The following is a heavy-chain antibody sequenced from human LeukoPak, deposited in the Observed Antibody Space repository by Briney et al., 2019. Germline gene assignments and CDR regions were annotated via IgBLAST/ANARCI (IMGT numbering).Heavy chain of an antibody. Sequence: PGGSLRLSCAASGFPFSSYSMNWVRQAPGMGLEWVSSISTSSSYIYYADSVKGRFTISRDNARNSLYLEMNSLRAEDTAVYYCARGGVLYYYYIDVWGKGTTVTISS. D-gene: IGHD3-3*01. V-gene: IGHV3-21*01. CDR3: ARGGVLYYYYIDV. CDR1: GFPFSSYS. CDR2: ISTSSSYI. J-gene: IGHJ6*03.